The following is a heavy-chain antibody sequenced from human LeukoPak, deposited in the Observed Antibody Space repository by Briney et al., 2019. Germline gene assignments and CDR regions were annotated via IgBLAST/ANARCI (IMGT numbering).Heavy chain of an antibody. V-gene: IGHV4-31*03. Sequence: SETLSLTCTVSGGSISSGGYYWSWIRQHPGKGLEWVGYIYYSGSTYYNPSLKSRVTISVDTSKNQFSLKLSSVTAADTAVYYCARAPRPPGYSSAYLDYWGQGTLVTVSS. CDR3: ARAPRPPGYSSAYLDY. CDR2: IYYSGST. J-gene: IGHJ4*02. D-gene: IGHD5-18*01. CDR1: GGSISSGGYY.